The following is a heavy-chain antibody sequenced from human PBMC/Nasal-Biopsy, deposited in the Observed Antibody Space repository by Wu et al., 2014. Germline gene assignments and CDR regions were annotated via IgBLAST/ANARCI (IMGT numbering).Heavy chain of an antibody. CDR1: GGYISGYY. CDR3: ARSDPLTPPYIDV. CDR2: VYYSGHT. J-gene: IGHJ6*02. V-gene: IGHV4-59*01. Sequence: TLSLTCTVSGGYISGYYWSWIRQSPGKGLEWIGYVYYSGHTDYNPSLKSRVSISKDTSKNQFSLRLRSVTAADTAIYYCARSDPLTPPYIDVWGQGTTVTVSS.